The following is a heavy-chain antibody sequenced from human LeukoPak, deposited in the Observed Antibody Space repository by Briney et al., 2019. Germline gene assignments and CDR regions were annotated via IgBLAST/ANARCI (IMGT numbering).Heavy chain of an antibody. CDR1: GGSISSSSYY. D-gene: IGHD3-22*01. CDR2: IYYSGST. V-gene: IGHV4-39*01. CDR3: ARTRIVVGPNATDY. Sequence: PSETLSLTCTVSGGSISSSSYYWGWIRQPPGKGLEWIGSIYYSGSTYYNLSLKSRVTISVDTSKNQFSLKLSSVTAADTAVYYCARTRIVVGPNATDYWGQGTLVTVSS. J-gene: IGHJ4*02.